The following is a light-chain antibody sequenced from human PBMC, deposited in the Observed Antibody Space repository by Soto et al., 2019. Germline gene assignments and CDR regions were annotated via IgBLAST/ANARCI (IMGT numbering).Light chain of an antibody. CDR2: AAS. CDR1: QGISNY. CDR3: QKYNSAPWT. J-gene: IGKJ1*01. V-gene: IGKV1-27*01. Sequence: DIQMTQSPASLSASVGERVSITYRATQGISNYLAWYQQKPGKVPKIMIYAASTLQSGVPSRFSGSGSGTDFTLTISSLKPEDVETYYCQKYNSAPWTFGQGTKVDI.